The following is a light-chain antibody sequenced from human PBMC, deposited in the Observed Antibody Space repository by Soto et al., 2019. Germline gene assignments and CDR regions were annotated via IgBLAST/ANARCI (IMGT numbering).Light chain of an antibody. Sequence: AIQMTQSPSSLSASVGDRVTITCRASQGIRNDLGWYQQKPGKAPKLLIYAASSLQSGVPSRFSGSGSGTDFTLTIRSLQPEDFTTYYCLQDYNYPRTLGQGTKVDIK. CDR2: AAS. CDR3: LQDYNYPRT. CDR1: QGIRND. V-gene: IGKV1-6*01. J-gene: IGKJ1*01.